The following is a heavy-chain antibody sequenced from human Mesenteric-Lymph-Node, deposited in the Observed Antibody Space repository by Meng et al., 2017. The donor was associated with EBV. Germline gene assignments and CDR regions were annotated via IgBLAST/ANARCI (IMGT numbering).Heavy chain of an antibody. J-gene: IGHJ5*02. Sequence: QVQLQQWGAGLFKPSETLSLTCEVSGGSFSNYYWSWIRQTPGKGLEWIGEINHSGSANYNPSLKSRVTISIDTSKNQFSLRLNSVTAADTAVYYCARGVQVAWRFDPWGQGTLVTVSS. CDR1: GGSFSNYY. V-gene: IGHV4-34*02. CDR3: ARGVQVAWRFDP. CDR2: INHSGSA. D-gene: IGHD2-15*01.